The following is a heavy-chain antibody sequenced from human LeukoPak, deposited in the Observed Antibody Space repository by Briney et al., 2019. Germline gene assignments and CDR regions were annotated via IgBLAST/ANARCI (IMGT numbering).Heavy chain of an antibody. Sequence: PSETLSLTCTVSGGSISSSRYYWSSIRQPPGKGRECNGCIYYSGYTNYKSSLKGRVTISVDTSKNQFSLRVSSVTAADTAVYYCARTTMVRGTYYMDVWGKGATVTVSS. V-gene: IGHV4-61*01. D-gene: IGHD3-10*01. J-gene: IGHJ6*03. CDR2: IYYSGYT. CDR3: ARTTMVRGTYYMDV. CDR1: GGSISSSRYY.